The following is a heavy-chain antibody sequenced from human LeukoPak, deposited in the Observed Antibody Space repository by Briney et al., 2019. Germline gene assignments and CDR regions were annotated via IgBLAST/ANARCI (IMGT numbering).Heavy chain of an antibody. CDR1: GGSFSGYY. CDR3: ARERMGGPLRFLEWLPPLADYYYYMDV. CDR2: INHSGST. V-gene: IGHV4-34*01. J-gene: IGHJ6*03. D-gene: IGHD3-3*01. Sequence: SETLSLTCAVYGGSFSGYYWSWIRQPPGKGLEWIGEINHSGSTNYNPSLKSRVTISVDTSKNQFSLKLSSVTAADTAVYYCARERMGGPLRFLEWLPPLADYYYYMDVWGKGTTVTVSS.